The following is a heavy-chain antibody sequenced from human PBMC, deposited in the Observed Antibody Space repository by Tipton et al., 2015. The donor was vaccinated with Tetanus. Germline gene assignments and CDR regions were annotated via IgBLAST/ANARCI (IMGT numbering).Heavy chain of an antibody. CDR3: AREGSSGWFDP. CDR2: ISGSGTST. CDR1: GFTFDDYA. Sequence: SLRLSCAASGFTFDDYAMHWVRQAPGKGLEWVSSISGSGTSTYSADSVKGRFTISRDNSKNTLYLQMNSLRADDTALYYCAREGSSGWFDPWGRGTLVTVSS. V-gene: IGHV3-23*01. J-gene: IGHJ5*02. D-gene: IGHD1-26*01.